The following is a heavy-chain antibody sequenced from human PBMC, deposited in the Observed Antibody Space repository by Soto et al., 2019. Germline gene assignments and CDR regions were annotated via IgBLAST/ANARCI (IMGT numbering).Heavy chain of an antibody. CDR1: GYTFSSCG. Sequence: QVQLVESGGGVVQPGRSLRLSCAASGYTFSSCGMHWVRQAPGKGLEWVAVISYDGSNKYYADSAKGRFTISRDNSKNTLYLQMNSLRVEDTAVYYCAKEGQYYDILTGYRSYYGMDVWGQGTTVTVSS. J-gene: IGHJ6*02. CDR2: ISYDGSNK. V-gene: IGHV3-30*18. D-gene: IGHD3-9*01. CDR3: AKEGQYYDILTGYRSYYGMDV.